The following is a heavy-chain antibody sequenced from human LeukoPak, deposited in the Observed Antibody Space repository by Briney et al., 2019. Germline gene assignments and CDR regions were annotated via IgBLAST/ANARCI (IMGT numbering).Heavy chain of an antibody. CDR3: ARAKGVFGFHI. Sequence: PGGSLRLSCAVSGFTFSDSYMSWIRQAPGKGLEWVSYISSSSSYTTYADSVKGRFTISRDNAKNSLYLQMHSLRAEDTAVYYCARAKGVFGFHIWGQGTMVIVSS. CDR1: GFTFSDSY. D-gene: IGHD3-3*01. CDR2: ISSSSSYT. V-gene: IGHV3-11*06. J-gene: IGHJ3*02.